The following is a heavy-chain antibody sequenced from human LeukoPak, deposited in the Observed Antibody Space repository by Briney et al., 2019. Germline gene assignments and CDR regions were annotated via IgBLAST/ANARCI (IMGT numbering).Heavy chain of an antibody. D-gene: IGHD2-15*01. CDR3: ATSYCSGGSCYPQYFPH. V-gene: IGHV3-66*02. CDR2: LYSGGHT. Sequence: PGGSLRLSCAASGFTVSSNYMSWVRQAPGRGVEWVSRLYSGGHTYYADSAKGRFTISRDNSQNTLYLQMNSLRAEDTAVYYCATSYCSGGSCYPQYFPHWGQGTLVTVSS. J-gene: IGHJ1*01. CDR1: GFTVSSNY.